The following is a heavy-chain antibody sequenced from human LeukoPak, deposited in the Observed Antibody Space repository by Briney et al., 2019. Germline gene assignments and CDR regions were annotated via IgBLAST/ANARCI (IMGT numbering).Heavy chain of an antibody. V-gene: IGHV4-4*07. CDR1: GGSISSSY. J-gene: IGHJ5*02. CDR3: ARTQYSPNWFDP. Sequence: SETLSLTCTVSGGSISSSYWSWIRQPAGKGLEWIGHIYTSGGINYSPSLKSRVTLSFDKSQNQIFLRLNSVTAADTAVYYCARTQYSPNWFDPWGQGTLVTVSP. D-gene: IGHD5-12*01. CDR2: IYTSGGI.